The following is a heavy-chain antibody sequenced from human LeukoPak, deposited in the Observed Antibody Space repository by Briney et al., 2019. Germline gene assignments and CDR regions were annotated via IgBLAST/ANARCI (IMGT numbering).Heavy chain of an antibody. Sequence: GGSLRLSCAASGFTFSSYAMHWVRQAPGKGLEWVAVISYDGSNKYYADSVKGRFTISRDNSKNTLYLQMNSLRAEDTAVYYCARDGSGYYYGDFDYWGQGTLVTVSS. J-gene: IGHJ4*02. CDR2: ISYDGSNK. CDR3: ARDGSGYYYGDFDY. V-gene: IGHV3-30-3*01. D-gene: IGHD3-22*01. CDR1: GFTFSSYA.